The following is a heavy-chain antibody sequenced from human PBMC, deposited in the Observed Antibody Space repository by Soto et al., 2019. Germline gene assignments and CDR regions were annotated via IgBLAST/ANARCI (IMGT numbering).Heavy chain of an antibody. D-gene: IGHD4-17*01. Sequence: EVQLLDSGGGLVQPGGSLRLSCAASGFIFSNYAMSWVRQAPGKGLEWVSAISTSGGSTYYADSVKGRFTISRDNSKNTLYLQMNGLRGDDTAVYYCAKGRPYGDPGWGVFDYWGQGTLVTVSS. CDR3: AKGRPYGDPGWGVFDY. CDR2: ISTSGGST. CDR1: GFIFSNYA. J-gene: IGHJ4*02. V-gene: IGHV3-23*01.